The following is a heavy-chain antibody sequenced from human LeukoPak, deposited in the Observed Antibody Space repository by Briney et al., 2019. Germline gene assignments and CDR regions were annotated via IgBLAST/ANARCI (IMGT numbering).Heavy chain of an antibody. CDR1: GFTFSNYA. J-gene: IGHJ3*02. V-gene: IGHV3-30-3*01. CDR2: ISYDGSNK. Sequence: GGSLRLSCAASGFTFSNYAMHWVRQAPGKGLEWVAVISYDGSNKYYADYVKGRFTISRDSSKNTLYLQMNSLRAEDTAVYYCARDRYCSSTSCQPNAFDIWGQGTMVTVSS. D-gene: IGHD2-2*01. CDR3: ARDRYCSSTSCQPNAFDI.